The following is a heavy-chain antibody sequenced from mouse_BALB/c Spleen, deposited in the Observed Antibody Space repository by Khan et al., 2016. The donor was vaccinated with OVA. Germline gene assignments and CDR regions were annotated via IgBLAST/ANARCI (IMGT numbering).Heavy chain of an antibody. J-gene: IGHJ2*01. CDR2: TYPGSGNT. V-gene: IGHV1-77*01. D-gene: IGHD2-3*01. CDR1: GYTFTDYY. CDR3: ARVDTTSLDC. Sequence: QVQLQQSGTELARPGASVKLSCKASGYTFTDYYITWVKQRSRQGLEWIGETYPGSGNTYYNENFKVKASLTADKSSNTAYMQLTRLTTEDSAVYFCARVDTTSLDCWGQGTTLTVSS.